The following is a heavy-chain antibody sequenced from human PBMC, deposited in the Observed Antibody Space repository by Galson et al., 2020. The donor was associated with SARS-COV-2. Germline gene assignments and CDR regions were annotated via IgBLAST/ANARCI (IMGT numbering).Heavy chain of an antibody. CDR1: GYTLTELS. CDR3: ATVRADYDWFDP. Sequence: ASVKVSCKVSGYTLTELSMHWVRQAPGKGLEWMGGFDPEDGETIYAQKFQGRVTMTEDTSTDTAYMELSSLRSEDTAVYYCATVRADYDWFDPWGQGTLVTVSS. CDR2: FDPEDGET. V-gene: IGHV1-24*01. D-gene: IGHD4-17*01. J-gene: IGHJ5*02.